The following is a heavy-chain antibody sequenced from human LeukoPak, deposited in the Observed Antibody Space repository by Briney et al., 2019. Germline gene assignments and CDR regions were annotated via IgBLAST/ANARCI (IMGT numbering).Heavy chain of an antibody. CDR3: ARLWRAAIDY. V-gene: IGHV4-34*01. CDR1: GGSFSGYY. CDR2: INHSRST. D-gene: IGHD1-1*01. Sequence: SETLSLTCAVYGGSFSGYYWSWIRQPPGKGLEWIGEINHSRSTNYNPSLKSRVTISVDTSKNQFSLKLTSVTAADTAVYYCARLWRAAIDYGGRGTLVTVPS. J-gene: IGHJ4*02.